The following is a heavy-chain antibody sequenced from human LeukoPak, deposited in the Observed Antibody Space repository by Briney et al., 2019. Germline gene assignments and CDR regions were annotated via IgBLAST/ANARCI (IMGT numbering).Heavy chain of an antibody. V-gene: IGHV3-66*01. CDR3: ARDPYSGNYGDYYYYYMDV. J-gene: IGHJ6*03. D-gene: IGHD1-26*01. CDR1: GFTFNTYT. Sequence: GGSLRLSCAASGFTFNTYTMNWVRQAPGKGLECVSLIYGDGSTYYADSVKGRFTISRDNSKNTLYLQMNSLRVEDTAVYYCARDPYSGNYGDYYYYYMDVWGKGTTVTISS. CDR2: IYGDGST.